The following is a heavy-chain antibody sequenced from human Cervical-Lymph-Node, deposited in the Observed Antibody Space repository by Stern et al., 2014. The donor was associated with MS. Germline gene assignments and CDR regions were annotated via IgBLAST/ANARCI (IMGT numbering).Heavy chain of an antibody. CDR2: IYPGDSDT. CDR3: ARHLGYYDILTGYYSPLDY. D-gene: IGHD3-9*01. Sequence: EVQLEESGAEVKKPGESLKISCKGSGYSFTSYWIGWVRQMPGKGLEWMGIIYPGDSDTSYSPAFQGQVTISADKSSSTAYLQWSSLKASDTAMYYCARHLGYYDILTGYYSPLDYWGQGTLVTVSS. CDR1: GYSFTSYW. J-gene: IGHJ4*02. V-gene: IGHV5-51*01.